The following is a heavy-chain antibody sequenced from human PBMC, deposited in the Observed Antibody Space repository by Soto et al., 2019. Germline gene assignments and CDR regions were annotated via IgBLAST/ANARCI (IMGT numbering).Heavy chain of an antibody. CDR2: IRNRGHSYTT. V-gene: IGHV3-72*01. CDR3: ASHPLLSCDSVGCFAILGY. J-gene: IGHJ1*01. D-gene: IGHD2-2*01. Sequence: EVQLVESGGGFVQPGESLRLSCAASGFTFSDHYMDWVRQAPGKGLEWVGRIRNRGHSYTTEYAASVKGRFAISRDDSENSVYLQMNSLKTVDTAMYYCASHPLLSCDSVGCFAILGYWGQGTLVTVSS. CDR1: GFTFSDHY.